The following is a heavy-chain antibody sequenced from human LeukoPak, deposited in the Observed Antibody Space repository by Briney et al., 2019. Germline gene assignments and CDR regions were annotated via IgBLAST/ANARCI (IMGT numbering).Heavy chain of an antibody. CDR1: GGTFSSYA. CDR2: IIPIFGTA. J-gene: IGHJ3*02. D-gene: IGHD3-22*01. V-gene: IGHV1-69*01. Sequence: ASVKVSCKASGGTFSSYAISWVRQAPGQGLEWMGGIIPIFGTANYAQKFQGRVTITADESTSTAYMELSSLRSEDTAVYYCARTFASRYYYPYDAFDIWGQGTMVTVSS. CDR3: ARTFASRYYYPYDAFDI.